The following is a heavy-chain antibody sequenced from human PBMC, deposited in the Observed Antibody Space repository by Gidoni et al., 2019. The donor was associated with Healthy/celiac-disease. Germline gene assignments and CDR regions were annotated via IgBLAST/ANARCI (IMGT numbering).Heavy chain of an antibody. V-gene: IGHV4-4*07. CDR1: GGPISSYH. CDR3: AVHLGYCSGGSCSNDAFDI. CDR2: IYTRGRT. D-gene: IGHD2-15*01. Sequence: QVQLQESAPGLVKPSETLSLTLPASGGPISSYHWSWIRQPAGKGLEWIGRIYTRGRTNYNPSLKSRVTMSVDTSKNKFSLKLSSVTAADTAVYYCAVHLGYCSGGSCSNDAFDIWGQGTMVTVSS. J-gene: IGHJ3*02.